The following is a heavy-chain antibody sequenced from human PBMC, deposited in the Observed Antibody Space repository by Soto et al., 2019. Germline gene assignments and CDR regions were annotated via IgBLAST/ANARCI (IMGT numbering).Heavy chain of an antibody. CDR3: ARGRYGDY. Sequence: QVHLVQSGAEVKKPGASVKVSCKGSGYAFTTYGITWVRRPPGQGLEGRGWISAPNGNTNYAQKLQGRVTVTRDTSTSTAYMELRSLRSDDTAVYYCARGRYGDYWGQGALVTVSS. CDR1: GYAFTTYG. J-gene: IGHJ4*02. V-gene: IGHV1-18*01. D-gene: IGHD1-1*01. CDR2: ISAPNGNT.